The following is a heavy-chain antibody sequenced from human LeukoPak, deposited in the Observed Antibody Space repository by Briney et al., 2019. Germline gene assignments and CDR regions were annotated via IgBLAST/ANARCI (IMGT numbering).Heavy chain of an antibody. CDR2: ISGDAATT. V-gene: IGHV3-43*02. CDR3: TKDIMYYYDFKSGYFDI. J-gene: IGHJ4*02. CDR1: GFTFADYA. D-gene: IGHD3-22*01. Sequence: PGGSLRLSCAASGFTFADYAMHWVRQAPGKGLEWVSFISGDAATTYYADSVKGRFIISRDNSRSALYLEMNNLRLDDVALYYCTKDIMYYYDFKSGYFDIWGQGTLVTVCS.